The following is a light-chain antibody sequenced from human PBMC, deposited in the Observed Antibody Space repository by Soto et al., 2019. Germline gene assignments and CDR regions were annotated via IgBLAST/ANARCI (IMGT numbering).Light chain of an antibody. Sequence: DIQMTQSPSSLSTSVGDRVTITCRASQGISTYLAWYQQKPGKVPSLLIYAASNLRSGVPSRFSGTGSGTDFTLTISSLQPEDVATYYCQNYNSAPPAFGGGTKVEIE. CDR1: QGISTY. V-gene: IGKV1-27*01. CDR3: QNYNSAPPA. CDR2: AAS. J-gene: IGKJ4*01.